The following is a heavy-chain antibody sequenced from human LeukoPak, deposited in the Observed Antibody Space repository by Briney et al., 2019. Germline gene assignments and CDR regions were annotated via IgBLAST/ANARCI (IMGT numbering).Heavy chain of an antibody. D-gene: IGHD1-26*01. CDR1: GYTFTNYY. Sequence: ASVKVSCKASGYTFTNYYIHWVRQAPGQGLEWMGWISAYNGNTNYAQKLQGRVTMTTDTSTSTAYMELRSLRSDDTAVYYCARGGLRYSGSYGPDADFDYWGQGTLVTVSS. V-gene: IGHV1-18*01. CDR3: ARGGLRYSGSYGPDADFDY. CDR2: ISAYNGNT. J-gene: IGHJ4*02.